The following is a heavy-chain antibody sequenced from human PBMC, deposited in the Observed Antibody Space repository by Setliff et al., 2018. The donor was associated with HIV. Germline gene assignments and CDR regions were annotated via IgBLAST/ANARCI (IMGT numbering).Heavy chain of an antibody. J-gene: IGHJ3*02. CDR2: ISSSDNTI. CDR1: GFTFSTYA. D-gene: IGHD6-13*01. Sequence: GGSLRLSCAVSGFTFSTYAMSWVRQAPGKGLEWVSYISSSDNTIHYADSVRGRFTISRDNAKNSLYLQMNSLRAEDTAVYYRAKATAAWDDAFDIWGQGTMVTVSS. CDR3: AKATAAWDDAFDI. V-gene: IGHV3-48*04.